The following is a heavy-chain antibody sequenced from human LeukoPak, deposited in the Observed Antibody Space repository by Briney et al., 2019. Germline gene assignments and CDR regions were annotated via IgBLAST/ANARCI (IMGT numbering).Heavy chain of an antibody. V-gene: IGHV3-23*01. Sequence: PGGSLRLSCAASGFTFSSYAMSWVRQAPGKGLEWVSAISGSGGSTYYADSVKGRFTISRDNSKNTLYLQMNSLRAEDTAVYYCAKDIADSSGYYSRCDYWGQGTRVTVSP. CDR3: AKDIADSSGYYSRCDY. J-gene: IGHJ4*02. CDR2: ISGSGGST. CDR1: GFTFSSYA. D-gene: IGHD3-22*01.